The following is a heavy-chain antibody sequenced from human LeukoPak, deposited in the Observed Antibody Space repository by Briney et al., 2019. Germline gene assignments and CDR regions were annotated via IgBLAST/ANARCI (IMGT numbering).Heavy chain of an antibody. CDR2: INPNSGGT. D-gene: IGHD3-22*01. V-gene: IGHV1-2*02. CDR1: GYTFTGYY. J-gene: IGHJ4*02. Sequence: GASVKVSCKASGYTFTGYYMHWVRQAPGQGLEWMGWINPNSGGTNYTQKFQGRVTMTRDTSISTAYMELSRLRSDDTAVYYCARAYYDSSGYYYLEYYFDYWGQGTLVTVSS. CDR3: ARAYYDSSGYYYLEYYFDY.